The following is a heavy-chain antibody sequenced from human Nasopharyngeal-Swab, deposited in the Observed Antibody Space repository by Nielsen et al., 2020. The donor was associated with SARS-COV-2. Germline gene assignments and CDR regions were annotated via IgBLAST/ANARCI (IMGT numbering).Heavy chain of an antibody. V-gene: IGHV3-11*04. Sequence: GGSLRLSCAASGFTFSDYYMSWIRQAPGKGLEWVSYISSSGSTIYYADSVKGRFTISRDNAKNSLYLQMNSLRAEDTAVYYCASLLWFGELPSDYYYDGMDVWGQGTTVTVSS. J-gene: IGHJ6*02. CDR3: ASLLWFGELPSDYYYDGMDV. D-gene: IGHD3-10*01. CDR2: ISSSGSTI. CDR1: GFTFSDYY.